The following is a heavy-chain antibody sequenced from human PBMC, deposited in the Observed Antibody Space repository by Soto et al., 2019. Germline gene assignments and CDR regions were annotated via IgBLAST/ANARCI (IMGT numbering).Heavy chain of an antibody. CDR2: IYYSGST. Sequence: SETLSLTCTVSGGSISSYYWSWIRQPPGKGLEWIGYIYYSGSTNYNPSLKSRVTISVDTSKNQFSLKLSSVTAADTAVYYCARAVWNYPYYFDYWGQGTLVTVSS. CDR1: GGSISSYY. V-gene: IGHV4-59*01. D-gene: IGHD1-7*01. J-gene: IGHJ4*02. CDR3: ARAVWNYPYYFDY.